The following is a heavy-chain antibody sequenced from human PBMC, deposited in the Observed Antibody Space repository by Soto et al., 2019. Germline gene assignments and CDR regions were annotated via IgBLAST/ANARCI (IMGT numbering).Heavy chain of an antibody. Sequence: SETLSLTCAVYGGSFSGYYWSWIRQPPGKGLEWIGEINHSGSTNYNPSLKSRVTISVDTSKNQFSLKLSSVTAADTAVYYCARSDIVAGFDYWGQGTPVTVSS. CDR3: ARSDIVAGFDY. D-gene: IGHD5-12*01. J-gene: IGHJ4*02. V-gene: IGHV4-34*01. CDR1: GGSFSGYY. CDR2: INHSGST.